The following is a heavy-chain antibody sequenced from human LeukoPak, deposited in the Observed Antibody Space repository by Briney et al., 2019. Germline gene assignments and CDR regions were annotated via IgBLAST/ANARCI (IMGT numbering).Heavy chain of an antibody. CDR3: ASRSPAHAFDT. V-gene: IGHV4-59*01. CDR1: GGSISSYY. CDR2: IYYSGST. J-gene: IGHJ3*02. Sequence: SETLSLTCTVSGGSISSYYWSWIRQPPGKGLEWIGYIYYSGSTNYNPSLKSRVTISVDTSKNQFSLKLSSVAAADTAVYYCASRSPAHAFDTWGQGTMVTVSS.